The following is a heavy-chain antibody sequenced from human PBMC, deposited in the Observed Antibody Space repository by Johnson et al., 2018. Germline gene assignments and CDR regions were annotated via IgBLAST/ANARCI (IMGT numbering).Heavy chain of an antibody. J-gene: IGHJ6*02. CDR1: GFTFSSYG. CDR3: AKMDRITIFGVVVHYYYYGRDV. D-gene: IGHD3-3*01. CDR2: ISYDGSNK. Sequence: QVQLVQSGEGVVQPGRSLRLSCAASGFTFSSYGMHWVRQAPGKGLEWVAVISYDGSNKYYADSVKGRFTISRDNSKNTLYLQMNSLGAEDTAVYYCAKMDRITIFGVVVHYYYYGRDVGGQGTTVTVSS. V-gene: IGHV3-30*18.